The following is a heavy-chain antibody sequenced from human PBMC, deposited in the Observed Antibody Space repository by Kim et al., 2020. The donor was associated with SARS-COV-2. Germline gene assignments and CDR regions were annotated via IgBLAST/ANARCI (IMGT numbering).Heavy chain of an antibody. CDR3: ARDHRYSSGY. D-gene: IGHD5-18*01. V-gene: IGHV3-30*01. Sequence: NKYNADSVKGRFTISRDNSKNTLYLQMNSLRAEDTAVYYCARDHRYSSGYWGQGTLVTVSS. J-gene: IGHJ4*02. CDR2: NK.